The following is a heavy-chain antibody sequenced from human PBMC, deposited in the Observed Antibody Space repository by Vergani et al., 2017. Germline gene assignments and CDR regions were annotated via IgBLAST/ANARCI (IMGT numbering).Heavy chain of an antibody. V-gene: IGHV4-39*07. Sequence: QLQLQESGPGLVKPSETLSLTCTVSGGSISSSSYYWGWIRQPPGKGLEWIGSTYYSGSTYYNPSLKSRVTISVDTSKNQFSLKLSSVTAADTAVYYCARILWNTKFDYWGQGTLVTVSS. D-gene: IGHD3-10*01. CDR1: GGSISSSSYY. J-gene: IGHJ4*02. CDR2: TYYSGST. CDR3: ARILWNTKFDY.